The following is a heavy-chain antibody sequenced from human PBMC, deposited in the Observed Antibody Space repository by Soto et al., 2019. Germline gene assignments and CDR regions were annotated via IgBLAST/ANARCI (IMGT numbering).Heavy chain of an antibody. Sequence: SETLSLTCAVYGGSFSGYYWSWIRQPPGKGLEWIGEINHSGSTNYNQSLKSRVTISVDTSKNQFSLKLSSVTAADTAVYYCGRARRLLWFGERGNYFNYWDQGTLVTVSS. CDR3: GRARRLLWFGERGNYFNY. J-gene: IGHJ4*02. CDR2: INHSGST. CDR1: GGSFSGYY. D-gene: IGHD3-10*01. V-gene: IGHV4-34*01.